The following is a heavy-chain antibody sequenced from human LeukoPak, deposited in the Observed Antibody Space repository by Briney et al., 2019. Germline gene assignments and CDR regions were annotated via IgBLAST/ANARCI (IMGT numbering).Heavy chain of an antibody. D-gene: IGHD2-15*01. J-gene: IGHJ4*02. CDR2: IYSGGNI. V-gene: IGHV3-53*01. CDR1: GFTVSSAY. CDR3: ASRHCSGGGCYFAGADPFDY. Sequence: GGSLRLSCAASGFTVSSAYMSWVRQAPGKGLEWVSVIYSGGNIYYIDSVKGRFTISRDTSKNTLYLQMNSLRAEDTAVYYCASRHCSGGGCYFAGADPFDYWGQGILVTVSS.